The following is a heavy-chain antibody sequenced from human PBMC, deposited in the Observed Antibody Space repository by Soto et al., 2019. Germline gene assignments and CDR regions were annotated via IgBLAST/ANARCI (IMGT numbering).Heavy chain of an antibody. Sequence: GESLKISCKGSGYSFTSYWIGWVRQMPGKGLEWMGIIYPGDSDTRYSPSFQGQVTISADKSISTAYLQWSSLKASDTAMYYCARHVRVGATGGDWFDPWGQGTLVTVSS. CDR3: ARHVRVGATGGDWFDP. J-gene: IGHJ5*02. V-gene: IGHV5-51*01. CDR1: GYSFTSYW. D-gene: IGHD1-26*01. CDR2: IYPGDSDT.